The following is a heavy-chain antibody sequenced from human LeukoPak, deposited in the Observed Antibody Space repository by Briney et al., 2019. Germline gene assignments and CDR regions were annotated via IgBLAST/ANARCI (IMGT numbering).Heavy chain of an antibody. CDR1: GFTFSDYY. CDR2: GSGSTI. J-gene: IGHJ4*02. V-gene: IGHV3-11*01. D-gene: IGHD4-17*01. Sequence: GGSLRLSCAASGFTFSDYYMSGSGSTIYYADSVKGRFTISRDNAKNSLYLQMNSLRAEDTAVYYCARHAPATVTTPDYWGQGTLVTVSS. CDR3: ARHAPATVTTPDY.